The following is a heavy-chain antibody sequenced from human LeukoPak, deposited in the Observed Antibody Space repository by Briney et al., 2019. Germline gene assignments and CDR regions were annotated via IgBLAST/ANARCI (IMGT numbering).Heavy chain of an antibody. CDR2: ISGSGGST. D-gene: IGHD3-3*01. V-gene: IGHV3-23*01. J-gene: IGHJ4*02. CDR3: ANSAGGVDIIFDY. Sequence: GGSLRLSCAASGFTFSSYAMSWVRQAPGKGLEWVSAISGSGGSTYYADSVKGRFTISRDNSKNTLYLHMNSLRAEDTAVYYCANSAGGVDIIFDYWGQGTLVTVSS. CDR1: GFTFSSYA.